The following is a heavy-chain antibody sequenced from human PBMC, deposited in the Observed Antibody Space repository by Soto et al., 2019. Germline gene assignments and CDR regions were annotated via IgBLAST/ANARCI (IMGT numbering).Heavy chain of an antibody. Sequence: SETLALTCTDSCDSICSYVWSWIRQPPGKGLEWIGNIYFSGSTNYNPSLKSRVTISMDTSKKQFSLKLTSVTAADTDVYYCASQPLPTYYNSSGSSPWFDPWGPGTLVTVSS. CDR2: IYFSGST. CDR3: ASQPLPTYYNSSGSSPWFDP. D-gene: IGHD3-10*01. J-gene: IGHJ5*02. CDR1: CDSICSYV. V-gene: IGHV4-59*01.